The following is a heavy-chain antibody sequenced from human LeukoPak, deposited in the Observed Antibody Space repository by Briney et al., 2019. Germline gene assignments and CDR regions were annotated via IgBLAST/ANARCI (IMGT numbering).Heavy chain of an antibody. D-gene: IGHD5-18*01. V-gene: IGHV4-59*12. Sequence: SETLSLTCTVSGGSISSYYWSWIRQPPGKGLEWIGYIYYSGSTNYNPSLKSRVTISVDTSKNQFSLKLSSVTAADTAVYYCARGRLWIQLSPFDYWGQGTLVTVSS. CDR2: IYYSGST. J-gene: IGHJ4*02. CDR1: GGSISSYY. CDR3: ARGRLWIQLSPFDY.